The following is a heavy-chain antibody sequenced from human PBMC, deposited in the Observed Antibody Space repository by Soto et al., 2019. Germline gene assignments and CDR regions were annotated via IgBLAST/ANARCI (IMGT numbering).Heavy chain of an antibody. CDR1: GGSISSSSYY. J-gene: IGHJ4*02. Sequence: PSETLSLTCTVSGGSISSSSYYWGWIRQPPGKGLEWIGSIYYTGITHYNPSLKSRATISIDTSKNQFSLNLNSVTATDTAVYYCARPATQDTVAGSYWGQGTLLTVSS. CDR3: ARPATQDTVAGSY. D-gene: IGHD6-19*01. V-gene: IGHV4-39*01. CDR2: IYYTGIT.